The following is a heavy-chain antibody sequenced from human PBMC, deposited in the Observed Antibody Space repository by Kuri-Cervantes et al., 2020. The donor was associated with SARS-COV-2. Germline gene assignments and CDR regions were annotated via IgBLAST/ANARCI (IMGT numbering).Heavy chain of an antibody. V-gene: IGHV3-30-3*01. Sequence: GESLKISCAASRFTFSSYAMHWVRQAPGKGLEWVAVISYDGSNKYYADSVKGRFTISRDNSKNTLYLQMNSLRTEDTAVYYCARAEYSGTYLGWEYFQHWGQGTLVTVSS. CDR1: RFTFSSYA. J-gene: IGHJ1*01. CDR2: ISYDGSNK. CDR3: ARAEYSGTYLGWEYFQH. D-gene: IGHD1-26*01.